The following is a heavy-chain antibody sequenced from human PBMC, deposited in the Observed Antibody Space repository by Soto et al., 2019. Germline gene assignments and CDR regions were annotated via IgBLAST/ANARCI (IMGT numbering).Heavy chain of an antibody. CDR2: ISSSSSII. J-gene: IGHJ4*02. D-gene: IGHD6-13*01. CDR1: GFTFSSYS. V-gene: IGHV3-48*01. CDR3: ARGLAAAGHFDY. Sequence: GGSLRLSCAASGFTFSSYSMNWVRQAPGKGLEWVSYISSSSSIIYYADSVKGRFTISRDNAKNSLYLQMNSLRAEDTAVYYCARGLAAAGHFDYWGQGTLVTVSS.